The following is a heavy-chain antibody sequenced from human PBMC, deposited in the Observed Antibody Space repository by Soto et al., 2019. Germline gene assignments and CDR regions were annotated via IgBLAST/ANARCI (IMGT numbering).Heavy chain of an antibody. CDR3: ARDWFGIDY. V-gene: IGHV1-18*01. CDR1: GYTFTSYG. CDR2: INPYNGNT. J-gene: IGHJ4*02. D-gene: IGHD3-16*01. Sequence: QVQLLQSGAEVKKPGASVKVSCKASGYTFTSYGISWVRQAPGQGLEWMGWINPYNGNTNYAQKLQGRVTMTTDTSTNTAYMELRSLGADDTAVYYCARDWFGIDYWGQGTLVTVSS.